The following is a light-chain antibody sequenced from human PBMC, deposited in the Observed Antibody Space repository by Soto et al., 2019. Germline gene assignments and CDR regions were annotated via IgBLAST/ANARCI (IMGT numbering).Light chain of an antibody. Sequence: EIELTQSPATLSLSPGERATFSCRASQSVDSSLAWYQQKPGQAPRLLIFDASNRATGIPARFSGTGSGRDFTLTISGLEPEDFAVYYCQQRTRWPLTFGPGTKVE. CDR2: DAS. CDR3: QQRTRWPLT. J-gene: IGKJ2*01. CDR1: QSVDSS. V-gene: IGKV3-11*02.